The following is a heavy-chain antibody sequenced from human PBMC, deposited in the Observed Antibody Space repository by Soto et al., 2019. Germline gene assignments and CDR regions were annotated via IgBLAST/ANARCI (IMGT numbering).Heavy chain of an antibody. CDR3: ARSRATVNGGWFDP. V-gene: IGHV4-59*08. Sequence: SETLSLTCTVSGGSISSYYWSWIRQPPGKGLEWIGYIYYSGSTNYNPSLKSRVTISVDTSKNQSSLKLSSVTAADTAVYYCARSRATVNGGWFDPWGQGTLVTVSS. J-gene: IGHJ5*02. CDR1: GGSISSYY. D-gene: IGHD4-17*01. CDR2: IYYSGST.